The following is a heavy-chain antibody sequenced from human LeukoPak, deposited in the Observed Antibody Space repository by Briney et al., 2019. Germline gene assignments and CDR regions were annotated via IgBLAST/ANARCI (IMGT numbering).Heavy chain of an antibody. CDR2: IYHSGST. CDR3: ARSSVVPAASNWFDP. V-gene: IGHV4-4*02. J-gene: IGHJ5*02. Sequence: SGTLSLTCAVSGGSISSSNWWSWVRQPPGKGLEWIGEIYHSGSTNYNPSLKSRVTIPVDKSKNQFSLKLSSVTAADTAVYYCARSSVVPAASNWFDPWGQGTLVTVSS. D-gene: IGHD2-2*01. CDR1: GGSISSSNW.